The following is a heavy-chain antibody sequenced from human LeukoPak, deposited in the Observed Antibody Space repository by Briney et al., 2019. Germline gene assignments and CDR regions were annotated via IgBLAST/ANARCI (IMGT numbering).Heavy chain of an antibody. J-gene: IGHJ3*02. V-gene: IGHV3-66*01. D-gene: IGHD1-26*01. CDR3: ARDVGFIVGATPGAFDI. CDR1: GFTVSSNY. Sequence: GGSLRLPCAASGFTVSSNYMTWVRQAPGKGLEWVSVIYSGGNTYYADSVKGRFTISRDNTKNTVYLQMNSLRAGDTAVYYCARDVGFIVGATPGAFDIWGQGTMVTVSS. CDR2: IYSGGNT.